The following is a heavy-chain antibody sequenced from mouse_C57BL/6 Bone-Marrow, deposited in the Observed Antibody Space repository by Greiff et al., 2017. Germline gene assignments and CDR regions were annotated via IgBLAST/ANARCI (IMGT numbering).Heavy chain of an antibody. D-gene: IGHD2-4*01. CDR1: GYTFTSYW. J-gene: IGHJ4*01. Sequence: VQLQQSGAELVKPGASVKLSCKASGYTFTSYWMQWVKQRPGQGLEWIGEIDPSDSYTNYNQKFKGKATLTVDTSSSTAYMQLSSLTSEDSAVYYCARGNYDYEGYYAMGYWGQGTSVTVAS. V-gene: IGHV1-50*01. CDR3: ARGNYDYEGYYAMGY. CDR2: IDPSDSYT.